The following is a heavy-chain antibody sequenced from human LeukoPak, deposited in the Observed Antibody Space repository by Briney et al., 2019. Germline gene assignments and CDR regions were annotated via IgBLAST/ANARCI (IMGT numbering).Heavy chain of an antibody. CDR2: ISAYSGNT. CDR3: ARGDVLRYFDWLTVDY. D-gene: IGHD3-9*01. V-gene: IGHV1-18*01. Sequence: ASVKVSCKASGYTLTSYGISWVRQAPGQGLEWMGWISAYSGNTNYAQKLQGRVTMTTDTSTSTAYMELRSLRSDDTAVYYCARGDVLRYFDWLTVDYWGQGTLVTVSS. J-gene: IGHJ4*02. CDR1: GYTLTSYG.